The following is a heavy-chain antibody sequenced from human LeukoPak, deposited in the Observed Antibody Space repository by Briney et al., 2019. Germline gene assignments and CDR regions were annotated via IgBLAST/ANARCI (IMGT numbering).Heavy chain of an antibody. V-gene: IGHV4-39*07. Sequence: SETLSLTCTVSGDSISSNTYYWGWIRQPPGKGLEWIANIYYSGSTYYNPSPKSRVTISVDTSKTQFSLKLSSVTAADTAVYYCASVSYDFWSGYYLDYWGQGTLVTVSS. D-gene: IGHD3-3*01. CDR2: IYYSGST. CDR3: ASVSYDFWSGYYLDY. J-gene: IGHJ4*02. CDR1: GDSISSNTYY.